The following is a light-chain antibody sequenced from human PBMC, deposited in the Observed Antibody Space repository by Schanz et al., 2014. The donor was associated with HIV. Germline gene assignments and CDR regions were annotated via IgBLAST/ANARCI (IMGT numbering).Light chain of an antibody. CDR1: QSISWW. CDR3: QQYTKYPPFT. J-gene: IGKJ2*01. Sequence: DIQMTQSPSTLSASVGDTVTITCRASQSISWWLAWYQQKPGKAPQLLMNKASNLEIGVPSRFSGSGSGTEFTLTISSLQPDDLATYYCQQYTKYPPFTFGQGTKLEMK. V-gene: IGKV1-5*03. CDR2: KAS.